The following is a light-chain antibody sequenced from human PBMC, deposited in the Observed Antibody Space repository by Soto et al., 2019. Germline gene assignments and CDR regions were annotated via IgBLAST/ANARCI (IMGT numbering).Light chain of an antibody. Sequence: EIVLTQSPGTLSLSPGERATLSCRASQSVSNSYLAWYQQKPGQAPRLRIYGASSRATGIPDRFSGSGSGTDFTLTIAGLEPEDFAVYSCQQYGSSPYTFGQGTELEIK. J-gene: IGKJ2*01. CDR3: QQYGSSPYT. CDR1: QSVSNSY. V-gene: IGKV3-20*01. CDR2: GAS.